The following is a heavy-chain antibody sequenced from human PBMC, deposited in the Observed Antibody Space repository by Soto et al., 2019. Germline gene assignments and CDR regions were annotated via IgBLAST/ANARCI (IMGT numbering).Heavy chain of an antibody. CDR1: GDSISSGGYS. V-gene: IGHV4-30-2*01. CDR2: IDRSGST. CDR3: ARDGAWRGFDV. D-gene: IGHD1-26*01. Sequence: LSLTCTVSGDSISSGGYSWSWIRQPPGKGLEWVGYIDRSGSTYYNPSLQSRVTISVDRSSHQFSLSLTSVTAADTAFYYCARDGAWRGFDVWGQGTTVTVSS. J-gene: IGHJ6*02.